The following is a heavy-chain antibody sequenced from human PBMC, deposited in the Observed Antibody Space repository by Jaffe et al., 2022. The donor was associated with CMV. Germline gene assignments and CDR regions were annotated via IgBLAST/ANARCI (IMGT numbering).Heavy chain of an antibody. D-gene: IGHD2-2*01. CDR1: GYTFTSYG. Sequence: QVQLVQSGAEVKKPGASVKVSCKASGYTFTSYGISWVRQAPGQGLEWMGWISAYNGNTNYAQKLQGRVTMTTDTSTSTAYMELRSLRSDDTAVYYCARERGGYCSSTSCRIYYFDYWGQGTLVTVSS. V-gene: IGHV1-18*04. J-gene: IGHJ4*02. CDR3: ARERGGYCSSTSCRIYYFDY. CDR2: ISAYNGNT.